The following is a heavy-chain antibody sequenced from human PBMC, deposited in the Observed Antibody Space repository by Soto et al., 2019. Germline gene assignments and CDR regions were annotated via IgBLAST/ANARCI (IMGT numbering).Heavy chain of an antibody. D-gene: IGHD6-6*01. Sequence: GGSLRLSCAASGFTFSSYDMHWVRQATGKGLEWVSAIGTAGDTYYPGSVKGRFTISRENAKNSLYLQMNSLRAGDTAVYYCARERSIGYYYGTDVWGQGTTVTVSS. CDR2: IGTAGDT. CDR1: GFTFSSYD. V-gene: IGHV3-13*01. J-gene: IGHJ6*02. CDR3: ARERSIGYYYGTDV.